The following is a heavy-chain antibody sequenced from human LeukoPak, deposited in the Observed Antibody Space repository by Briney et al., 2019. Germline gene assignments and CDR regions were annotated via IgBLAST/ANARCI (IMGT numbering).Heavy chain of an antibody. CDR3: ASNSADDFWSGYST. CDR1: GFTFSSYA. V-gene: IGHV3-30*01. CDR2: ISYDGSNK. D-gene: IGHD3-3*01. J-gene: IGHJ4*02. Sequence: GRSLRLSCAASGFTFSSYAMHWVRQAPGKGLEWVAVISYDGSNKYYADSVKGRFTISRDNSKNTLYLQMNSLRAEDTAVYYCASNSADDFWSGYSTWGQGTLVTVSS.